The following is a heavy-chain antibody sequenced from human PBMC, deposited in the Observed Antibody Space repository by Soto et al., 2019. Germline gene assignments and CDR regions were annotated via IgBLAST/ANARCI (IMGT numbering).Heavy chain of an antibody. D-gene: IGHD2-2*02. CDR2: ISYDGSDK. J-gene: IGHJ4*02. V-gene: IGHV3-30*18. Sequence: GGSLRLSCAASGFTFNTYGMHWVRQAPGKGLEWVAVISYDGSDKFYADSVKGRFTISRDNSKNALYLQMSSLRPEDTAIYYCAKSPNFYCSSPNCYKYYFDYWGQGTLVTVSS. CDR1: GFTFNTYG. CDR3: AKSPNFYCSSPNCYKYYFDY.